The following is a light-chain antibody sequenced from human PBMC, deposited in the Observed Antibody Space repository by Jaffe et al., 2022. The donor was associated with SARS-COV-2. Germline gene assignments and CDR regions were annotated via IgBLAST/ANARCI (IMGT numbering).Light chain of an antibody. J-gene: IGLJ2*01. CDR1: SSNIGNNY. CDR3: GTWDNSLIVGV. Sequence: QSVLTQPPSVSAAPGQKVTISCSGSSSNIGNNYVSWYQRLPGTAPKLLIYEDNKRPSGIPDRFSGSKSGTSATLDITGLQTGDEADYYCGTWDNSLIVGVFGGGTKLTVL. V-gene: IGLV1-51*02. CDR2: EDN.